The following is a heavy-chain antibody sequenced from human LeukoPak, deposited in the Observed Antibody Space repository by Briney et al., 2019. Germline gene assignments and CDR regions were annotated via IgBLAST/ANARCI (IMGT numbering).Heavy chain of an antibody. J-gene: IGHJ4*02. CDR3: ARLPDVSGWPFDY. CDR1: DDSISRDF. D-gene: IGHD6-19*01. V-gene: IGHV4-59*01. Sequence: SETLSLTCIAPDDSISRDFWTWIRQPPGKGLEWIGYIRYSGRTEYNPPLKSRVTISIQTSKNQFSLKLTSVTAADTAIYYCARLPDVSGWPFDYWGQGILVTVSS. CDR2: IRYSGRT.